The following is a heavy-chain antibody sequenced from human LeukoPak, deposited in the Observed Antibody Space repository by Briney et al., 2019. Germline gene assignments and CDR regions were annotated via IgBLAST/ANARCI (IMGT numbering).Heavy chain of an antibody. V-gene: IGHV4-59*01. CDR2: ISYSGST. D-gene: IGHD5-12*01. J-gene: IGHJ4*02. CDR1: GGSISSYY. Sequence: SETLSLSCTVSGGSISSYYWNWIRQPPGKGLEWIGYISYSGSTNYNPSLKSRVTISLDTSKIQFSLKLRSVTAADTAVYYCARGFDSKSTYFDYWGQGTLVTVSS. CDR3: ARGFDSKSTYFDY.